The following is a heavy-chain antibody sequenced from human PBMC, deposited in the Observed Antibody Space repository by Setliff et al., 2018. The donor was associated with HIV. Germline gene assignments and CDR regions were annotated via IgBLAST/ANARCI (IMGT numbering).Heavy chain of an antibody. Sequence: PSETLSLTCTVSGVSISSGTYYWSWVRQPAGKGLEWIGRIYTSGSTNYNPSLKSRVTISLDTSKNQFSLKLSSVTAADTAVYYCARETGRTNYYYYYGLDVWGQGTTVTVSS. CDR2: IYTSGST. CDR1: GVSISSGTYY. V-gene: IGHV4-61*02. J-gene: IGHJ6*02. CDR3: ARETGRTNYYYYYGLDV.